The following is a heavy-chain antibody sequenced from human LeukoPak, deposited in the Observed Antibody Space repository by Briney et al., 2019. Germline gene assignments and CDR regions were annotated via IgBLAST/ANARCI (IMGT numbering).Heavy chain of an antibody. V-gene: IGHV4-30-2*01. Sequence: PSETLSLTCSVSGDSISSGLSYWSWIRQPPGGGLEWIGYIYHSGSTFYNPSLKSRVTISVDRSKNQLFLKLTSVTAADTAVYYCARNGDQVDSTFDYWGQGILVTVSS. D-gene: IGHD2-21*02. CDR2: IYHSGST. CDR1: GDSISSGLSY. J-gene: IGHJ4*02. CDR3: ARNGDQVDSTFDY.